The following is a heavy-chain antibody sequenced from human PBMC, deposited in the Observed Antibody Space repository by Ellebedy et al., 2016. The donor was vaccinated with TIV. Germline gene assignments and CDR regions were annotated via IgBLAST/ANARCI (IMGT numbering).Heavy chain of an antibody. V-gene: IGHV3-7*01. D-gene: IGHD7-27*01. CDR3: ASWDFDY. J-gene: IGHJ4*02. CDR1: GFIFNDYW. CDR2: INQDGSQK. Sequence: GESLKISCAASGFIFNDYWMHWVRQTPGRGLEWVANINQDGSQKYYVDSVKGRFTISRDNAKNSLYLQMNSLRDEDTAVYWCASWDFDYWGQGTLVTVSS.